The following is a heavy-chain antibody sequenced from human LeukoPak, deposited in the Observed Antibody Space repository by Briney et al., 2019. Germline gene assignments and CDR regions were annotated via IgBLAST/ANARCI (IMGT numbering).Heavy chain of an antibody. J-gene: IGHJ3*02. CDR2: ISYDGSNK. V-gene: IGHV3-30*03. CDR1: GFTFSSYG. CDR3: ARDASYYYDSSGYPDAFDT. D-gene: IGHD3-22*01. Sequence: GGSLRLSCAASGFTFSSYGMHWVRQAPGKGLEWVAVISYDGSNKYYADSVKGRFTISRDNSKNTLYLQMNSLRAEDTAVYYCARDASYYYDSSGYPDAFDTWGQGTMVTVSS.